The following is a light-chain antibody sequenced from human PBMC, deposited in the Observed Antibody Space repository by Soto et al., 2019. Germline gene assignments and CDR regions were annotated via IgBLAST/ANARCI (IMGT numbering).Light chain of an antibody. Sequence: EIVLTQSPGTLSLSPRERATLSCRASQSVSSSYLAWYQQKPGQAPRLLIYGASSRATGIPDRFSGSGSGTDFTFTISRLEPEDFAVYYCQQYGSSPYTFGQGTKLEIK. CDR1: QSVSSSY. CDR2: GAS. J-gene: IGKJ2*01. CDR3: QQYGSSPYT. V-gene: IGKV3-20*01.